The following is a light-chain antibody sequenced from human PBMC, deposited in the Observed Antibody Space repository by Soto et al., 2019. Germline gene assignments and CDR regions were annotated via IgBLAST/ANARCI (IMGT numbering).Light chain of an antibody. V-gene: IGKV4-1*01. J-gene: IGKJ4*01. CDR1: QTISSW. CDR2: WAS. Sequence: DIQMTQSPSTLPGSGGDRVTITRRASQTISSWLAWYQQKPGQPPKLLSYWASTRESGVPDRFSGSGSGTDFALTISSLQAEDVAVYYCQKYYSTPLTFGGGTKVDIK. CDR3: QKYYSTPLT.